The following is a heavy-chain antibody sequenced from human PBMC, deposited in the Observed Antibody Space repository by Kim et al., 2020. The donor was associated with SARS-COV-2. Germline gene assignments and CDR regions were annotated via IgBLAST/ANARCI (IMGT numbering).Heavy chain of an antibody. CDR2: IYYSGST. D-gene: IGHD3-3*01. Sequence: SESLSLTCTVSGGSISSYYWSWIRQPPGKGLEWIGYIYYSGSTNYNPSLKSRVTISVDTSKNQFSLKLSSVTAADTAVYYCSRLGDFWSGYRAGGDWFDP. CDR3: SRLGDFWSGYRAGGDWFDP. J-gene: IGHJ5*02. V-gene: IGHV4-59*08. CDR1: GGSISSYY.